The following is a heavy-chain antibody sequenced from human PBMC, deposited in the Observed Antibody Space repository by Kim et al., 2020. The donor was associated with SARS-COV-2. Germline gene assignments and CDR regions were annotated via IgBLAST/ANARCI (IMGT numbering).Heavy chain of an antibody. J-gene: IGHJ4*02. V-gene: IGHV3-74*01. CDR3: ARAGLEAFDY. CDR2: ST. Sequence: STSYAESVKGLFTISRDNAKNKMYLQMNSLRAEDTAVYYCARAGLEAFDYWGQGTLVTVSS.